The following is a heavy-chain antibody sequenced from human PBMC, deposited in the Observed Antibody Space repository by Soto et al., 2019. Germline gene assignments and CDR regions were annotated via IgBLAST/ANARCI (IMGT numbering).Heavy chain of an antibody. Sequence: SLRLSCAASGFTFSSYGMHGVRQAPGKGLEWVAVIWYDGSNKYYADSVKGRFTISRDNSKNTLYLQMNSLRAEDTAVYYCAIEISSTRKADAFDSWGQGTMVTVSS. CDR2: IWYDGSNK. J-gene: IGHJ3*02. CDR3: AIEISSTRKADAFDS. D-gene: IGHD2-2*01. CDR1: GFTFSSYG. V-gene: IGHV3-33*01.